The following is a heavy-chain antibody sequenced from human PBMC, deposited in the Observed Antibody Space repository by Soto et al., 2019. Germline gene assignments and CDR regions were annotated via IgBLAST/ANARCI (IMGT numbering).Heavy chain of an antibody. J-gene: IGHJ3*02. Sequence: SETLSLTCAGYGGSFITYYWSWVRQTPGKGLEWIGEISHSGNTNYNPSLKSRVIMSVDTSKNQFSLKLSSVTAADTAVYYCRVTLFMGTDVFDIWGQGTTVTVSS. V-gene: IGHV4-34*01. CDR3: RVTLFMGTDVFDI. CDR2: ISHSGNT. CDR1: GGSFITYY. D-gene: IGHD5-18*01.